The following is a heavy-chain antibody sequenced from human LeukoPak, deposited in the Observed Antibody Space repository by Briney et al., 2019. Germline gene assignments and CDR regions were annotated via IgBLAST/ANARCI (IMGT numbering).Heavy chain of an antibody. J-gene: IGHJ6*03. CDR2: ITSSSTTI. D-gene: IGHD5-18*01. CDR1: GFTFSDYS. Sequence: GGSLRLSCAASGFTFSDYSMNWVRQAPGKWLECVSYITSSSTTIYYADSVKGRFIISRGNAKSSLYLQMNSLRAEDTAVYYCARVPSGYTYGYGYYSYYMDVWGKGTTVSVCS. CDR3: ARVPSGYTYGYGYYSYYMDV. V-gene: IGHV3-48*04.